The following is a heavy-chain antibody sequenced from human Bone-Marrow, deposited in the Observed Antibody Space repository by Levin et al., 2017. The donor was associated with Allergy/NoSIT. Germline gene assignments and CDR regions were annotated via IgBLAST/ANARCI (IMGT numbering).Heavy chain of an antibody. Sequence: GESLKISCTASGFAFRNYGIHWVRQAPGKGLEWVALVAYDGDNKYYADSVKGRFTISRDNAKNTVYLEIKSLRVEDTGVYYCTRDGRIAVASTTWFDPWSQGTRVTVS. V-gene: IGHV3-30*03. D-gene: IGHD6-19*01. J-gene: IGHJ5*02. CDR3: TRDGRIAVASTTWFDP. CDR1: GFAFRNYG. CDR2: VAYDGDNK.